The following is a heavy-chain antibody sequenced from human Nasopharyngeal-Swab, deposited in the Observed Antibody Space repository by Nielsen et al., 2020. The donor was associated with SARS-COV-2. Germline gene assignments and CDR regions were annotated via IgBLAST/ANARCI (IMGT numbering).Heavy chain of an antibody. CDR1: GFTFSNFA. J-gene: IGHJ4*02. CDR2: IIGSGANT. D-gene: IGHD5-24*01. Sequence: GESLKISCAASGFTFSNFAMSWVRQAPGKGLEWVLGIIGSGANTYYADSVKGRFTISRDLSKNTLYLQMNSLRAEDTAVYYCAKETGTYGYNCFDYWGQGTLVTISS. V-gene: IGHV3-23*01. CDR3: AKETGTYGYNCFDY.